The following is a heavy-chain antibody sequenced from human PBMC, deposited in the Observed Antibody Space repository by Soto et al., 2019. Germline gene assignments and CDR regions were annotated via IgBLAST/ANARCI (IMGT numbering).Heavy chain of an antibody. J-gene: IGHJ5*01. D-gene: IGHD1-1*01. CDR3: VRGFGNSWNTGGYNWFDF. CDR1: GSNLSEFT. CDR2: YVPADGKT. Sequence: PTVKVSCKISGSNLSEFTMHWGQQAREKGREWMGGYVPADGKTLYAQQFQGRVRMTRDTSINTAYMELSSLRYEDTAVYYCVRGFGNSWNTGGYNWFDFWGQGTLVTVSS. V-gene: IGHV1-24*01.